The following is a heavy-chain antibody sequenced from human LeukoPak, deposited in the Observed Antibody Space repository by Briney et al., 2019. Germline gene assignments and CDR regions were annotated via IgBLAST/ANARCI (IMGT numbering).Heavy chain of an antibody. CDR1: GFTFSNSE. CDR2: ISGSNTI. J-gene: IGHJ4*02. D-gene: IGHD2-2*01. V-gene: IGHV3-48*03. Sequence: PGGSLRLSCAASGFTFSNSEMNWVRRPSGKGLEWVSYISGSNTIYYADSVKGRFTISRDNAKNSLYLKMNTLRAEDTAVYYCARSTPSDFYFDYWGQGTLVTVSS. CDR3: ARSTPSDFYFDY.